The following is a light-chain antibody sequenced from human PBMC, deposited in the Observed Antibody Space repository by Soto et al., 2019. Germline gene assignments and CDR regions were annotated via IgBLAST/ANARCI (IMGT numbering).Light chain of an antibody. V-gene: IGKV4-1*01. CDR3: QQYYTTPLT. Sequence: DIVMTQSPDYLPVSLGERATINFKSSQVVLHTADNRNYLAWYQQKPGQPPKLLIYWASTREFGVPDRFSGGGSGTDFTLTISTLQAEDVAVYYCQQYYTTPLTFGPGTKVDIK. J-gene: IGKJ3*01. CDR2: WAS. CDR1: QVVLHTADNRNY.